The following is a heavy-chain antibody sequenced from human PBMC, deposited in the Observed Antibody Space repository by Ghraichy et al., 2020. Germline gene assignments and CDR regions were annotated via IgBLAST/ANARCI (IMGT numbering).Heavy chain of an antibody. D-gene: IGHD3-3*01. CDR2: IKSKTDGGTT. CDR3: TTVPGNPGGVKGSSGFDY. J-gene: IGHJ4*02. V-gene: IGHV3-15*01. CDR1: GFTFSNAW. Sequence: GGSLRLSCAASGFTFSNAWMSWVRQAPGKGLEWVDRIKSKTDGGTTDYAAPVKGRFTISRDDSKNTLYLQMNSLKTEDTAVYYCTTVPGNPGGVKGSSGFDYWGQGTLVTVSS.